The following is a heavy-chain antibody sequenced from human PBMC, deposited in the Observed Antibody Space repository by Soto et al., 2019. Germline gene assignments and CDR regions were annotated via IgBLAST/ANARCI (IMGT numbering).Heavy chain of an antibody. V-gene: IGHV3-74*01. J-gene: IGHJ6*02. CDR1: GFTFSNDW. Sequence: GGSLRLSCAASGFTFSNDWMNWVRQGPGKGLEWVSRIISGGSRVSYADSVKGRFTIARDNAKNTLYLERHSLTAEDTAVYYCARERTSKGGMDVWGQGTTVTVSS. CDR3: ARERTSKGGMDV. CDR2: IISGGSRV.